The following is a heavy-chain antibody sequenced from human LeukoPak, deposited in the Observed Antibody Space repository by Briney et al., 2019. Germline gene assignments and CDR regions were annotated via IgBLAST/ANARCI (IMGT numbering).Heavy chain of an antibody. V-gene: IGHV6-1*01. CDR3: AREAAAGWVDY. D-gene: IGHD6-13*01. J-gene: IGHJ4*02. CDR2: TFYRSKWYN. Sequence: SQTLSLTCAISGDSVSSNSGVWAWIRQSPSRGFEWLGRTFYRSKWYNHYAVSVKSRITINPDTSKNQFSLQLNSVTPEDTAVYYCAREAAAGWVDYWGQGTLVTVSS. CDR1: GDSVSSNSGV.